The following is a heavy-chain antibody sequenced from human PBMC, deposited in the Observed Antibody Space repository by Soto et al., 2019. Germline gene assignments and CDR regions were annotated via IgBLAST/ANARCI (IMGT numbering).Heavy chain of an antibody. V-gene: IGHV1-8*01. D-gene: IGHD3-10*01. CDR3: AKVSRKGSAIDFDY. CDR1: GYTFSNYD. CDR2: VNPNNGDT. J-gene: IGHJ4*02. Sequence: QVQLVQSGAELKKPGASVKVSCKASGYTFSNYDMNWVRQATGQGPEWIGWVNPNNGDTGYAQKFQGRVTLTPDISTTTAYMELTSRRSGDTATYYFAKVSRKGSAIDFDYWGQGTLITVSS.